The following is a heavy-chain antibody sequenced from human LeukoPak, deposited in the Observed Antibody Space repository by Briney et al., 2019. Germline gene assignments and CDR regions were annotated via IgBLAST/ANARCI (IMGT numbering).Heavy chain of an antibody. Sequence: AGGSLRLSCAASGFTFSTYAMSWVRQAPGKGLEWVSTISISANTHYADSVKGRFTISRDNSKSTLYLRMNSLRAEDTAIYYCAKDHDSTGLFQDRDYWGQGTQVTISS. CDR2: ISISANT. CDR3: AKDHDSTGLFQDRDY. J-gene: IGHJ4*02. CDR1: GFTFSTYA. V-gene: IGHV3-23*01. D-gene: IGHD6-19*01.